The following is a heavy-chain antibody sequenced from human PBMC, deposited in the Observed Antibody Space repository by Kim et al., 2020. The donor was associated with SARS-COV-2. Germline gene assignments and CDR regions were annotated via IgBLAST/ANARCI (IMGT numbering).Heavy chain of an antibody. CDR3: ARVATINPGGMDV. J-gene: IGHJ6*02. Sequence: YAQKFQGRVTMTRNTSISTAYMELSSLRSEDTAVYYCARVATINPGGMDVWGQGTTVTVSS. D-gene: IGHD5-12*01. V-gene: IGHV1-8*01.